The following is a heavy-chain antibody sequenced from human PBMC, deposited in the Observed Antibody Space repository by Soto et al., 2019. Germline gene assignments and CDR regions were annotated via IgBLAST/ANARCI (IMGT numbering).Heavy chain of an antibody. V-gene: IGHV3-30-3*01. CDR2: ISYDGSNK. J-gene: IGHJ4*02. CDR3: ARDGTNDYGGLDY. Sequence: GGSLRLSCAASGFTFSSYAMHWVRQAPGKGLEWVAVISYDGSNKYYADSVKGRFTISRDNSKNTLYLQMNSLRAEDTAVYYCARDGTNDYGGLDYWGQGTLVTVSS. CDR1: GFTFSSYA. D-gene: IGHD4-17*01.